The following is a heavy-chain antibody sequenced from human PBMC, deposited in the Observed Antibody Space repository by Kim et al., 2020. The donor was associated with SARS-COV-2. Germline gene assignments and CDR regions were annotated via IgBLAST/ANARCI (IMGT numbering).Heavy chain of an antibody. Sequence: GGSLRLSCAASGFTFSDYYMSWIRQAPGKGLEWVSYISSSGSTIYYADSVKGRFTISRDNAKNSLYLQMNSLRAEDTAVYYCARDRSGGYSYGEYYYYYGMDVWGQGTTVTVSS. J-gene: IGHJ6*02. CDR1: GFTFSDYY. CDR3: ARDRSGGYSYGEYYYYYGMDV. D-gene: IGHD5-18*01. V-gene: IGHV3-11*01. CDR2: ISSSGSTI.